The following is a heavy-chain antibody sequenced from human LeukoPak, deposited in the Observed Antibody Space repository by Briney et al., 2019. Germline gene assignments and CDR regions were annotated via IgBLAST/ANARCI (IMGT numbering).Heavy chain of an antibody. J-gene: IGHJ3*02. CDR1: GFTLSSNE. Sequence: GWYLRLYCAASGFTLSSNEMNWVRQAPGKGLEWLSYISSSGGTIHYVDSVKGRFTISRDNAKNSLFLQMNSLRAEDTAVYYCASGVHYSSGWIDIWGQGTMVTVSS. V-gene: IGHV3-48*03. CDR2: ISSSGGTI. D-gene: IGHD6-19*01. CDR3: ASGVHYSSGWIDI.